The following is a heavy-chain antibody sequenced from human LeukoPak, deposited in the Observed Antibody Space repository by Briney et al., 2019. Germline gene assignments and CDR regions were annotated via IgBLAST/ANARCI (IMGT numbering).Heavy chain of an antibody. CDR2: IYHSGST. V-gene: IGHV4-38-2*02. D-gene: IGHD4-17*01. J-gene: IGHJ4*02. Sequence: SETLSLTCTVSGYSISSGYYWGWIRQPPGKGLEWIGSIYHSGSTYYNPSLKSRVTISVDTSKNQFSLKLSSVTAADTAVYYCARSGPITYGDYVFWGQGTLVTVSS. CDR3: ARSGPITYGDYVF. CDR1: GYSISSGYY.